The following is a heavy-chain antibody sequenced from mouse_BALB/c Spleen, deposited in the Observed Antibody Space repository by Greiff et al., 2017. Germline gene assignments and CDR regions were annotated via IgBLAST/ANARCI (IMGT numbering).Heavy chain of an antibody. D-gene: IGHD1-1*01. Sequence: VQLKESGAELVKPGASVKMSCKAFGYTFTTYPIEWMKQSHGKSLEWIGGINPNNGGTSYNQKFKGKATLTVDKSSSTAYMELRSLTSEDSAVYYCARGYYGSSEAWFAYWGQGTLVTVSA. CDR3: ARGYYGSSEAWFAY. J-gene: IGHJ3*01. CDR2: INPNNGGT. CDR1: GYTFTTYP. V-gene: IGHV1-18*01.